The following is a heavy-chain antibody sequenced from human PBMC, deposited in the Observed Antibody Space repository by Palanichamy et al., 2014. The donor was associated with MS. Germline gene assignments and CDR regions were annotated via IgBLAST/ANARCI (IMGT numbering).Heavy chain of an antibody. D-gene: IGHD6-13*01. CDR2: TDNDGSAT. Sequence: EVQLVESGGDVVQPGGSLRLSCAASGFTFSGYWMHWVRQAPGKGLIWVARTDNDGSATSYADSVKGRFTVSRDNAKNTLYLEMNSPSAEDTAVYFCARDKAPGYFDYWGQGTLVTVSS. CDR3: ARDKAPGYFDY. J-gene: IGHJ4*02. V-gene: IGHV3-74*01. CDR1: GFTFSGYW.